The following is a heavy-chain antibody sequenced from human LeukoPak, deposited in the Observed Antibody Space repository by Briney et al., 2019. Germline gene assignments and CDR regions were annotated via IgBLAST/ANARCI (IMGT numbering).Heavy chain of an antibody. Sequence: SETPSLTCTVSGGSISSGGYYWSWIRQPPGKGLEWIGSIYYSGSTYYNPSLKSRVTISVDTSKNQFSLKLSSVTAADTAVYYCARHETEHSSPDAFDIWGQGTMVPVSS. J-gene: IGHJ3*02. CDR2: IYYSGST. CDR3: ARHETEHSSPDAFDI. D-gene: IGHD6-6*01. V-gene: IGHV4-39*01. CDR1: GGSISSGGYY.